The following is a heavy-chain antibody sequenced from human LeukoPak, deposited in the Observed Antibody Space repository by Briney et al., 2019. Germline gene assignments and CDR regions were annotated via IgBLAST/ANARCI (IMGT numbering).Heavy chain of an antibody. J-gene: IGHJ5*02. CDR1: GFTFSSYG. D-gene: IGHD2-2*01. CDR2: ISYDGSYK. CDR3: AKGPGSCSSTSCFFRWFDP. Sequence: GGSLRLSCAASGFTFSSYGMHWVRQAPGKGLEWVALISYDGSYKYYADSVKGRFTISRDNSKNTLYLQMNSLRAEDTAVYFCAKGPGSCSSTSCFFRWFDPWGQGTLVTVSS. V-gene: IGHV3-30*18.